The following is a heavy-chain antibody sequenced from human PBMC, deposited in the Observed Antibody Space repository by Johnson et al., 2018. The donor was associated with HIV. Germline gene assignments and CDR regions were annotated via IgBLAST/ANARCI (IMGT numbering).Heavy chain of an antibody. D-gene: IGHD2-15*01. Sequence: VQLVESGGGLVQPGGSLRLSCAASGFTFSSYWMHWVRQAPGKGLVWVSRINSDGSSPSYADSVKGRFTISRDNAKNTLYRQMNSLRPQDTALYYCAKGRRELLLPPDAFDIGGQGTMVTVSS. J-gene: IGHJ3*02. CDR3: AKGRRELLLPPDAFDI. V-gene: IGHV3-74*01. CDR1: GFTFSSYW. CDR2: INSDGSSP.